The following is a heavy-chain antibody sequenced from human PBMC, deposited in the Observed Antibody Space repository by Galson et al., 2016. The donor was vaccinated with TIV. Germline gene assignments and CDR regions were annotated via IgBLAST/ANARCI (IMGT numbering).Heavy chain of an antibody. CDR3: ARDRGYDTYDF. CDR1: GFTFSSSE. J-gene: IGHJ4*02. D-gene: IGHD5-18*01. V-gene: IGHV3-48*03. CDR2: ISASGTTL. Sequence: SLRLSCAASGFTFSSSEMKWVRQAPGKGLEWISYISASGTTLNYADSVRGRFTISRDNSKTTQYLQMNSLRAEDTALYYCARDRGYDTYDFWGQGSLVIVSS.